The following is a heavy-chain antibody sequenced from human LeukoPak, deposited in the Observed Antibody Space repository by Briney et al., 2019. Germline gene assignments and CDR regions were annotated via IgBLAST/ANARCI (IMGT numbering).Heavy chain of an antibody. CDR3: ARGYSSGLHFDY. Sequence: GGSLRLSCAASGFTVSSNYLSWVRQAPGKGLEWVSVIYSGGEIYYADSVKGRFTISRDNAKNTLYLQMNSLRAEDTAVYYCARGYSSGLHFDYWGQGTLVTVSS. V-gene: IGHV3-53*01. J-gene: IGHJ4*02. CDR2: IYSGGEI. D-gene: IGHD6-19*01. CDR1: GFTVSSNY.